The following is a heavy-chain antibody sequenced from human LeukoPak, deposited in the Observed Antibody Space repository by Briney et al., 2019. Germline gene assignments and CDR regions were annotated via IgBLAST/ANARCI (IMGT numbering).Heavy chain of an antibody. CDR1: GFTFSTYA. D-gene: IGHD2-8*01. CDR3: ARVYLERLTAGYFDH. CDR2: ISYDGRQN. Sequence: HPGRSLRLSCAASGFTFSTYAMNWVRQAPGKGLEWVAVISYDGRQNYYADSVKGRFTISRDNSKNTLYLQMNSLRDEDSAAYYCARVYLERLTAGYFDHWGQGTWVTVSS. V-gene: IGHV3-30*04. J-gene: IGHJ4*02.